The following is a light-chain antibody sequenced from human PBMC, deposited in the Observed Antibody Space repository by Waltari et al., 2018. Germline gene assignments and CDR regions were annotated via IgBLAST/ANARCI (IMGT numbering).Light chain of an antibody. Sequence: EIVLTQSPGTLSLSPGETATLSCRASQSLSSSFLAWYQQKPGQAPRLLIYGTSSRASGIPDRFSGRGSGTDFTLNISRLEPEDVAVYYCQQCGSSPPVAFGQGTKVEMK. V-gene: IGKV3-20*01. J-gene: IGKJ1*01. CDR2: GTS. CDR1: QSLSSSF. CDR3: QQCGSSPPVA.